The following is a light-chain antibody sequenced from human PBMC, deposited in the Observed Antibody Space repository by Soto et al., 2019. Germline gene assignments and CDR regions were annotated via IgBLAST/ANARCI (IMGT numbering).Light chain of an antibody. CDR2: EGS. CDR1: SSDVGSYNL. Sequence: QSALTQPASVSGSPGQSITISCTGTSSDVGSYNLVSWYQQHPGKAPKLMIYEGSTRPSGVSNRFSGSKSGNTASLTISGLQAEDEADYYCCSDAGSSRVFGGGTKLTVL. J-gene: IGLJ3*02. V-gene: IGLV2-23*01. CDR3: CSDAGSSRV.